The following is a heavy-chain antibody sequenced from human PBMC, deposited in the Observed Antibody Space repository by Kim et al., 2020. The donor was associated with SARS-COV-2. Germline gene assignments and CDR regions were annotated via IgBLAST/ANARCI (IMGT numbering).Heavy chain of an antibody. D-gene: IGHD1-1*01. CDR2: VYFTGST. CDR3: ARRALPGSLDY. CDR1: GGSISSSNYY. V-gene: IGHV4-39*01. J-gene: IGHJ4*02. Sequence: SETLSLTCTVSGGSISSSNYYWDWIRQPPGEGLEWIGSVYFTGSTYYKPSLKSRATISVATSKNQFSLKLNSVTAADTAVYYCARRALPGSLDYWGRG.